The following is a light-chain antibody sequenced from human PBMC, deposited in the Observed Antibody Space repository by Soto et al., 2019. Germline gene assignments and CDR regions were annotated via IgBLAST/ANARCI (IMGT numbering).Light chain of an antibody. CDR2: DTY. CDR3: QQRSNWRGT. CDR1: QSVNNY. V-gene: IGKV3-11*01. Sequence: EIVLTQSPATLSLSPGERGTLSCRASQSVNNYLGWYQQKPGQPPRLLIYDTYRRATGVPARFSGIGSGTDFTLTISSLEPEDFAVYYGQQRSNWRGTFGQGTKVESK. J-gene: IGKJ1*01.